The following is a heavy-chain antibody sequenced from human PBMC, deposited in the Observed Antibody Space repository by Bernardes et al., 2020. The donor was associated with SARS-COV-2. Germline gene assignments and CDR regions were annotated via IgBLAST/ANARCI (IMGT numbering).Heavy chain of an antibody. D-gene: IGHD6-13*01. V-gene: IGHV1-24*01. CDR3: ATTIAAAGTPNYYYYYYGMDV. J-gene: IGHJ6*02. Sequence: ASVKVSCKVSGYTLTALSMHWVRQAPGKGLEWMGGFDPEDGETIYAQKFQGRVTMTEDTSTDTAYMELSSLRSEDTAVYYCATTIAAAGTPNYYYYYYGMDVWGQGTTVTVSS. CDR2: FDPEDGET. CDR1: GYTLTALS.